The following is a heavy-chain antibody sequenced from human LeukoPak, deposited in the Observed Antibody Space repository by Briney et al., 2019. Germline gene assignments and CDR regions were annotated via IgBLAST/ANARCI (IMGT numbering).Heavy chain of an antibody. Sequence: PSETLSLTCAVYGGSFSGYYWSWIRQPPGKGLEWIGEINHSGSTNYNPSLKSRVTISVDTSKNQFSLKLSSVTAADTAVYYCARPIRSTHNAFDIWGQGTMVTVSS. CDR3: ARPIRSTHNAFDI. J-gene: IGHJ3*02. D-gene: IGHD2/OR15-2a*01. CDR1: GGSFSGYY. CDR2: INHSGST. V-gene: IGHV4-34*01.